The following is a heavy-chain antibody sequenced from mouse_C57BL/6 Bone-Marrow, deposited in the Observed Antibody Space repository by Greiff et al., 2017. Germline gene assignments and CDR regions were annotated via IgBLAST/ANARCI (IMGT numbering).Heavy chain of an antibody. Sequence: VQLQQSGPELVKPGASVQISCKASGYAFSSSWMNWVKQRPGQGLEWIGRIYPGDGDTNYNGKFKGKATLTADTSSSTAYMQLSRLTSEDSAVYFCARSKQHRPYYCDYWGQGTTLTVSS. D-gene: IGHD3-2*02. CDR1: GYAFSSSW. CDR2: IYPGDGDT. V-gene: IGHV1-82*01. J-gene: IGHJ2*01. CDR3: ARSKQHRPYYCDY.